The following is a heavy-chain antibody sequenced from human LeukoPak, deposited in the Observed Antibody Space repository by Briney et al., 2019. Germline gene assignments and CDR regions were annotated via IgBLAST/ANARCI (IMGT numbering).Heavy chain of an antibody. CDR2: INPNSGGT. CDR3: ARHDPYGSGDFDY. D-gene: IGHD3-10*01. Sequence: ASVKVSCKASGYTFTGYYMHWVRQAPGQGLEWMGWINPNSGGTNYAQKFQGWVTMTRDTSISTAYMELSRLRSDDTAVYYCARHDPYGSGDFDYWGQGTLVTVPS. J-gene: IGHJ4*02. CDR1: GYTFTGYY. V-gene: IGHV1-2*04.